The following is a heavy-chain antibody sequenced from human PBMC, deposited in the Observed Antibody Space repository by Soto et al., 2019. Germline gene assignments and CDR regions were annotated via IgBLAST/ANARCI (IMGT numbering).Heavy chain of an antibody. CDR1: GFTFGSYA. CDR3: AKTGVPLGYCSSTSCPVDY. V-gene: IGHV3-23*01. D-gene: IGHD2-2*01. CDR2: ISGSGGST. Sequence: PGGSLRLSCAASGFTFGSYAMSWVRQAPGKGLEWVSAISGSGGSTYYADSVKGRFTISRDNSKNTLYLQMNSLRAEDTAVYYCAKTGVPLGYCSSTSCPVDYWGQGTLVTVSS. J-gene: IGHJ4*02.